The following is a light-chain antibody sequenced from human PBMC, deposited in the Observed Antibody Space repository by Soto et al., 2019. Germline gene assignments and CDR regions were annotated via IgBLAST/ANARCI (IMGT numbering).Light chain of an antibody. Sequence: EIVLTQSPGTLSLSPGERATLSCRASQSVSSSYLAWYQQKPGQAPRLLIYRASSRATGIPDRFSGSGSGTDFTLTISRLEPEDFAVYYCQQYGTSLLTFGQGTKVEIK. J-gene: IGKJ1*01. CDR1: QSVSSSY. V-gene: IGKV3-20*01. CDR2: RAS. CDR3: QQYGTSLLT.